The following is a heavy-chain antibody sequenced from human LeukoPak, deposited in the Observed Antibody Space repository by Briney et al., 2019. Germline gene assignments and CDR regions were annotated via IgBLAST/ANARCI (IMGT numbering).Heavy chain of an antibody. CDR1: GFSVSGNY. V-gene: IGHV3-53*01. CDR3: AAAYCGGDCYSDNHYYFMAL. D-gene: IGHD2-21*02. Sequence: GGSLRLSCAASGFSVSGNYMSGVRQSPGKGLEWVSAIYLTGTTHYADSVQGRFTISRDNSKNALNLQMNSLRVEDTAVYYCAAAYCGGDCYSDNHYYFMALWGRGTTVTVSS. J-gene: IGHJ6*03. CDR2: IYLTGTT.